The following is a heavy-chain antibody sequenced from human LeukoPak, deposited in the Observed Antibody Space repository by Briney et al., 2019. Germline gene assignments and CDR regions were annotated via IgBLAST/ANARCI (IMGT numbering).Heavy chain of an antibody. V-gene: IGHV3-7*05. Sequence: PGGSLRLSCAASGXTFSSYWMTWVRQAPGKGLEWVANIKQDGSEKYYVDSVKGRFSISRDNAKNSLYLQMNSLRAEDTALYYCARDGGTAGEFDYWGQGTLVTVSS. J-gene: IGHJ4*02. D-gene: IGHD2-15*01. CDR3: ARDGGTAGEFDY. CDR1: GXTFSSYW. CDR2: IKQDGSEK.